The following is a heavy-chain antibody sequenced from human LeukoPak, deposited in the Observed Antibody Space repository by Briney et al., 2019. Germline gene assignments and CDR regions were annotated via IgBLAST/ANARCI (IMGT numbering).Heavy chain of an antibody. V-gene: IGHV1-2*02. Sequence: ASVKVSCKASGYTFTSYGISWVRQAPGQGLEWMGWINPNSGGTNYAQKFQGRVTMTRDTSISTAYMELSRLRSDDTAVYYCARVEIAAAFDPWGQGTLVTVSS. CDR3: ARVEIAAAFDP. J-gene: IGHJ5*02. CDR1: GYTFTSYG. D-gene: IGHD6-13*01. CDR2: INPNSGGT.